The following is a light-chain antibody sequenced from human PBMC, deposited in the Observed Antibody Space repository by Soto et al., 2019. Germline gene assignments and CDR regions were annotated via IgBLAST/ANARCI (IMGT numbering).Light chain of an antibody. CDR2: SNN. Sequence: QSVLTQPPSASGTPGQRVTISCSGSSSNIGSNTVNWYQQLPGTAPKLLISSNNQRPSGVPDRFSGSKSGTSASLPISWLQSEDEADYYCAAWDDSLNGWVFGGGTKLTVL. J-gene: IGLJ3*02. CDR3: AAWDDSLNGWV. CDR1: SSNIGSNT. V-gene: IGLV1-44*01.